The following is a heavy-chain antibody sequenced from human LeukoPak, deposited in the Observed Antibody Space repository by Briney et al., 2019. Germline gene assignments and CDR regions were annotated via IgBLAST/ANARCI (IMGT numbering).Heavy chain of an antibody. D-gene: IGHD2-15*01. CDR3: ARAAGCSGGSCYVPDY. V-gene: IGHV1-69*06. Sequence: SVKVSCKASGYTFTCYYIHWVRQAPGQGLEWMGGIIPIFGTANYAQKFQGRVTITADKSTSTAYMELSSLRSEDTAVYYCARAAGCSGGSCYVPDYWGQGTLVAVSS. CDR1: GYTFTCYY. J-gene: IGHJ4*02. CDR2: IIPIFGTA.